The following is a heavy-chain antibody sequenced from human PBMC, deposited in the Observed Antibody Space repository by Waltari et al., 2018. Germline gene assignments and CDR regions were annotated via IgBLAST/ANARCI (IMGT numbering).Heavy chain of an antibody. J-gene: IGHJ6*02. D-gene: IGHD1-26*01. CDR2: IGSSGDT. V-gene: IGHV3-23*01. CDR3: ARGSKDSGRDV. Sequence: EVPLLESGVLLVQRGGALSLSCAASVFTFSSYVLIWVRQAPGKGLEWVSSIGSSGDTYYAGSVKGRFTISRDNSKNTLYLQMNSLRAEDTALYYCARGSKDSGRDVWGQGTTVTVSS. CDR1: VFTFSSYV.